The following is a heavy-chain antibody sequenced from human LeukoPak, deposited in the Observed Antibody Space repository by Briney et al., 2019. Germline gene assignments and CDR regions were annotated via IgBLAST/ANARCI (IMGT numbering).Heavy chain of an antibody. D-gene: IGHD1-26*01. CDR1: GFTFSSYW. CDR2: IYTDGTT. J-gene: IGHJ4*02. V-gene: IGHV3-66*01. Sequence: GGSLRLSCAASGFTFSSYWMHWVRQAPGKGLEWVSIIYTDGTTYYADSVKYRFTISRDNSKNTLYLQMNSLRAEDTAVYYCARGYSGRHYYFDFWGQGTLVTVSS. CDR3: ARGYSGRHYYFDF.